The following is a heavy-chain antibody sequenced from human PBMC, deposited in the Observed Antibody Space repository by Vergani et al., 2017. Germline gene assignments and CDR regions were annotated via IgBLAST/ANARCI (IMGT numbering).Heavy chain of an antibody. V-gene: IGHV2-5*02. CDR3: AHRSVVPAAIGWFDP. CDR2: IYWDDDK. D-gene: IGHD2-2*02. J-gene: IGHJ5*02. CDR1: GFSLSTSGVG. Sequence: QITLKESGPTLVKPTQTLTLTCTFSGFSLSTSGVGVGWIRQPPGKALEWLALIYWDDDKRYSPSLKSRLTITKETSKNQVVLTMTNMDPVDKATYYCAHRSVVPAAIGWFDPWGQGTLVTVSS.